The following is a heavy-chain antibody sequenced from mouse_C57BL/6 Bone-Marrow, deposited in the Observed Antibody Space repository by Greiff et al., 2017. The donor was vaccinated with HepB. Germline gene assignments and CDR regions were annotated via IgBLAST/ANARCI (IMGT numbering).Heavy chain of an antibody. V-gene: IGHV7-3*01. J-gene: IGHJ4*01. CDR1: GFTFTDYY. CDR3: ARSLYSNLYAMDY. Sequence: EVNLVESGGGLVQPGGSLSLSCAASGFTFTDYYMSWVRQPPGKALEWLGFIRNKANGYTTEYSASVKGRFTISRDNSQSILYLQMNALRAEDSATYYCARSLYSNLYAMDYWGQGTSVTVSS. D-gene: IGHD2-5*01. CDR2: IRNKANGYTT.